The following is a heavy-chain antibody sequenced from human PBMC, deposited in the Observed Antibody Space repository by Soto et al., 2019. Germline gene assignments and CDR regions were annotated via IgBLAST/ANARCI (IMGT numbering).Heavy chain of an antibody. CDR1: GFTVSSNY. J-gene: IGHJ6*02. Sequence: EVQLVESGGGLVQPGGSLRLSCAASGFTVSSNYMSWVRQAPGKGLEWVSVIYSGGSTYYADSVKGRFTISRHNSKNTLYLQMNSLRAEDTGVYYCARDAWYYYYGMDVWGQGTTVTVSS. CDR3: ARDAWYYYYGMDV. CDR2: IYSGGST. V-gene: IGHV3-53*04.